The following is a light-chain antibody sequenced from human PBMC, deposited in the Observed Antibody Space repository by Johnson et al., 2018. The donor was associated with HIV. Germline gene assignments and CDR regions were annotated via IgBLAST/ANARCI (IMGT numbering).Light chain of an antibody. CDR1: SSNIGKNY. V-gene: IGLV1-51*02. CDR3: GTWDSCLSAGV. Sequence: HSVLTQPPSVSAAPGQKVIISCSGSSSNIGKNYVSWYQQVPGTAPKLLIYENNKRPSGIPDRFSGSKSGTSATLGITGLQTGDEADYYCGTWDSCLSAGVFGTGTEVTVL. CDR2: ENN. J-gene: IGLJ1*01.